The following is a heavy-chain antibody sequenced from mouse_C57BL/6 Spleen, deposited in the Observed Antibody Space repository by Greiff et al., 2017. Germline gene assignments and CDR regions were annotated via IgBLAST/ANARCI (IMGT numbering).Heavy chain of an antibody. CDR2: IDPSDSYT. CDR3: ARISLGYGSRGYFGV. J-gene: IGHJ1*03. D-gene: IGHD1-1*01. Sequence: VQLQQSGAELVRPGASVKLSCKASGYTFTSYWMNWVKQRPGQGLEWIGVIDPSDSYTNYNHKFKGKATLTVDTASSTAYMQLSSLTSEDDAVYDCARISLGYGSRGYFGVWGTGTTVT. V-gene: IGHV1-59*01. CDR1: GYTFTSYW.